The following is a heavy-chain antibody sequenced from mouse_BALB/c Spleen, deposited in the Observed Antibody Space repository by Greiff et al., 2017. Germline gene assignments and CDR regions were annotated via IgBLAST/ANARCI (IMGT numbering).Heavy chain of an antibody. CDR1: GFTFSDYG. V-gene: IGHV5-15*02. Sequence: EVKLVESGGGLVQPGGSRKLSCAASGFTFSDYGMAWVRQAPGKGPEWVAFISNLAYSIYYADTVTGRFTISRENAKNTLYLEMSSLRSEDTAMYCCARGERTGYFDYWGQGTTLTVSS. CDR2: ISNLAYSI. D-gene: IGHD4-1*01. CDR3: ARGERTGYFDY. J-gene: IGHJ2*01.